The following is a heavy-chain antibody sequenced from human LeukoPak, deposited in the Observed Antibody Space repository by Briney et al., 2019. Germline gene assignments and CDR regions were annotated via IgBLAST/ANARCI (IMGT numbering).Heavy chain of an antibody. V-gene: IGHV3-23*01. Sequence: GGSLRLSCAASGFTFSSYAMSWVRQAPGKGLEWVSAISGSGGSTYYADSVKGRFTISRDNSKNTLYLQMNSLRAEDTAVYYCARSGEWELLSAHWYFDLWGRGTLVTVSS. CDR3: ARSGEWELLSAHWYFDL. CDR1: GFTFSSYA. CDR2: ISGSGGST. D-gene: IGHD1-26*01. J-gene: IGHJ2*01.